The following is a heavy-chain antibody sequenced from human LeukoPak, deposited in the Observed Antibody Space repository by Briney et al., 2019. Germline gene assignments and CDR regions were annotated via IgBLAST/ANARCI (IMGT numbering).Heavy chain of an antibody. D-gene: IGHD3-3*01. CDR2: IYSGGST. J-gene: IGHJ4*02. V-gene: IGHV3-66*01. CDR1: GFTVSSNY. Sequence: GGSLRLSCAASGFTVSSNYMSWVRRAPGKGLEWVSVIYSGGSTYYADSVKGRFTISRDNSKNTLFLQMNSLRAEDTAVYYCARDKDFWSGYLGYWGQGTLVTVSS. CDR3: ARDKDFWSGYLGY.